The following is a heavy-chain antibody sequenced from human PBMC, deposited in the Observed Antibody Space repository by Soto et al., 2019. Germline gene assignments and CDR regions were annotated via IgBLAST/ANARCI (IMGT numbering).Heavy chain of an antibody. CDR1: GFTFSSYW. Sequence: GGSLRLSCAASGFTFSSYWMSWVRQAPGKGLEWVANIKQDGSEKYYVDSVKGRFTISRDNAKNSLYLQMNSLRAEDTAVYYCARDFPLSNYYDSSGHYGRYYFDYWGRGTLVTVSS. D-gene: IGHD3-22*01. J-gene: IGHJ4*02. V-gene: IGHV3-7*01. CDR2: IKQDGSEK. CDR3: ARDFPLSNYYDSSGHYGRYYFDY.